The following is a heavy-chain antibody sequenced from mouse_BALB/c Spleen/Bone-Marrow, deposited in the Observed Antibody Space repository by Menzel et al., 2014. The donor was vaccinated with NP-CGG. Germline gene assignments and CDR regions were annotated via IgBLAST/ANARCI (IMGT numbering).Heavy chain of an antibody. V-gene: IGHV1S81*02. D-gene: IGHD2-2*01. CDR1: GYTFTSYY. Sequence: VQLQQSGAELVKPGASVKLSCKASGYTFTSYYMYWVKQRPGQGLEWIGEINPSNGGTNFNEKFKSKATLTVDKSSSTAYMQLSSLTSEDSAVYYCTRWGYDGYFDYWGQGTTLTVSS. CDR2: INPSNGGT. J-gene: IGHJ2*01. CDR3: TRWGYDGYFDY.